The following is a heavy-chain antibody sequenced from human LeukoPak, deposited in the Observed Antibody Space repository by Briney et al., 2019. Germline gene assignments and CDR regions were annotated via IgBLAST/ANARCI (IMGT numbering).Heavy chain of an antibody. J-gene: IGHJ4*02. D-gene: IGHD3-9*01. V-gene: IGHV1-18*01. CDR2: ISAYNGNT. Sequence: ASVKVSCQASGYTFTSYGISWVRQAPGQGLEWMGWISAYNGNTNYAQKLQGRVTMNTDTSTSTAYMELRSLRSDDTAVYYCARGRLLRYFDWLSSPKHFDYWGQGTLVTVSS. CDR1: GYTFTSYG. CDR3: ARGRLLRYFDWLSSPKHFDY.